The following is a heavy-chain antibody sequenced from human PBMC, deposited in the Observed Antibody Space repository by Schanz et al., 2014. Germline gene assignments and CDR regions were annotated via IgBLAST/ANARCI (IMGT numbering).Heavy chain of an antibody. CDR1: GYTFTDYG. Sequence: QVQVVQSGAEVKKPGASVKVSCKASGYTFTDYGVIWVRQAPGQGLEWMGWISPYNGHTLYAQKFQGRVTMTTDTSTSTSYMELTSLRFDDTAVYYCARAKRFGDMDVWGQGTTVTVSS. D-gene: IGHD3-10*01. CDR3: ARAKRFGDMDV. V-gene: IGHV1-18*01. J-gene: IGHJ6*02. CDR2: ISPYNGHT.